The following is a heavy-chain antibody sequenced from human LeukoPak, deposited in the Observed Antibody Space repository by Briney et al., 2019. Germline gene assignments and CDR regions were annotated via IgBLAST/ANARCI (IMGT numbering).Heavy chain of an antibody. D-gene: IGHD1-26*01. CDR3: ARAESVGATLLSGYYYYGMDV. Sequence: PSETLSLTCTVSGGSLSSYYWSWVRHPPGKGLEWIGYIYYSGSTNYNPSLKSRVTISVDTSKNQFSLKLSSVTAADTAVYHCARAESVGATLLSGYYYYGMDVWGKGTTVTVSS. CDR2: IYYSGST. J-gene: IGHJ6*04. V-gene: IGHV4-59*01. CDR1: GGSLSSYY.